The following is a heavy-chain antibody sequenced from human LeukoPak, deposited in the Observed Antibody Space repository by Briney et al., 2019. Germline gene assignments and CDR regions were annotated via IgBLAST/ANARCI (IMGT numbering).Heavy chain of an antibody. D-gene: IGHD1-1*01. J-gene: IGHJ4*02. Sequence: SVKGSCKASGYTFTGYYMHWVRQAPGQGLEWMGGIIPIFGTANYAQKFQGRVTITADESTSTAYMELSSLRSDDTAMYYCARDRVGTLTRAFDYWGQGTLVTVSS. V-gene: IGHV1-69*13. CDR3: ARDRVGTLTRAFDY. CDR2: IIPIFGTA. CDR1: GYTFTGYY.